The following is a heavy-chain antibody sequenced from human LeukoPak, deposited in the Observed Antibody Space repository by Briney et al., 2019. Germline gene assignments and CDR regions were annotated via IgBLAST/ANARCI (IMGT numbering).Heavy chain of an antibody. CDR3: AELGITMIGGV. Sequence: GGSLRLSCAASGLIFSDYHMDWVRQAPGKGLEWVSYISSSGSTIYYADSVKGRFTISRDNAKNSLYLQMNSLRAEDTAVYYCAELGITMIGGVWGKGTTVTISS. V-gene: IGHV3-11*04. D-gene: IGHD3-10*02. CDR1: GLIFSDYH. CDR2: ISSSGSTI. J-gene: IGHJ6*04.